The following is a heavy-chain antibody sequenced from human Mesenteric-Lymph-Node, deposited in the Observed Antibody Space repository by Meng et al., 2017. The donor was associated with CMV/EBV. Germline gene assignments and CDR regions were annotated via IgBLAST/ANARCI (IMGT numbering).Heavy chain of an antibody. V-gene: IGHV3-23*01. CDR2: ISVNGQKS. Sequence: GESLKISCAASGFTFHTYAMSWVRQAPGKGLEWVSGISVNGQKSYVADSVKGRFTIARDNSYNTLFLQMNSLRAEDTAVYYCAGESGVPNGMDVWGQGTTVTVSS. D-gene: IGHD2-2*01. CDR1: GFTFHTYA. CDR3: AGESGVPNGMDV. J-gene: IGHJ6*02.